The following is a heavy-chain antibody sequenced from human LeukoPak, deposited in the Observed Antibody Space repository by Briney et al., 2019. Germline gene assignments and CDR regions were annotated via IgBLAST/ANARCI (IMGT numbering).Heavy chain of an antibody. CDR2: INHSGST. J-gene: IGHJ6*02. CDR3: ASCSSTSCLYYYYGMDV. D-gene: IGHD2-2*01. Sequence: KPSETLSLTCAVYGGSFSGYYWSWIRQPPGKGLEWIGEINHSGSTNYNPSLKSRVTIPVDTSKNQFSLKLSSVTAADTAVYYCASCSSTSCLYYYYGMDVWGQGTTVTVSS. V-gene: IGHV4-34*01. CDR1: GGSFSGYY.